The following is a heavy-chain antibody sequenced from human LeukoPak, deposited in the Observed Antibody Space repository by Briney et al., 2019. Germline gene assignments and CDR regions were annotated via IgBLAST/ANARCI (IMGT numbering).Heavy chain of an antibody. D-gene: IGHD6-13*01. CDR1: GGSISIYY. CDR2: IYTSGST. J-gene: IGHJ4*02. V-gene: IGHV4-4*07. Sequence: PSETLSLTCTVSGGSISIYYWSWVRQPAGKGLEWIGRIYTSGSTNYNPSLKSRVTMSVDTSKNQFSLKLSSVTAADTAVYYCARTSSSWYSQIDYWGQGTLVTVSS. CDR3: ARTSSSWYSQIDY.